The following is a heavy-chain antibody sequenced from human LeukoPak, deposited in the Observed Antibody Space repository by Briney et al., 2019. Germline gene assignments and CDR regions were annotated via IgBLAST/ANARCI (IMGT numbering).Heavy chain of an antibody. V-gene: IGHV3-23*01. J-gene: IGHJ6*02. Sequence: GGSLRLSCAASGFTFSNYAMSWVRQAPGKGLEWVSGISGSGGATYYADSVKGRFTISRDNSKNTLYLQMSGLRAEDTAVYYCAKKVITYYYGMDVWGQGTAVTVSS. D-gene: IGHD2-21*01. CDR1: GFTFSNYA. CDR2: ISGSGGAT. CDR3: AKKVITYYYGMDV.